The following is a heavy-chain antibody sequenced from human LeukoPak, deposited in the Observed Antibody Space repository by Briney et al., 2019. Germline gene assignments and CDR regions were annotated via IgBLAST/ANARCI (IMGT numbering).Heavy chain of an antibody. CDR2: IYSGGST. D-gene: IGHD2-2*01. Sequence: PGGSLRLSCAASGFTVSSNYMSWVRQAPGKGLEWVSVIYSGGSTYYADSVKGRFTISRDNSKNTLYLQMNSLRAEDTAVYYWASWYQLAFDYWGQGTLVTVSS. CDR3: ASWYQLAFDY. CDR1: GFTVSSNY. V-gene: IGHV3-53*01. J-gene: IGHJ4*02.